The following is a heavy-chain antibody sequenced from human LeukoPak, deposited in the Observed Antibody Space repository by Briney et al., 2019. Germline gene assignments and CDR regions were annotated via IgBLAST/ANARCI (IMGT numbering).Heavy chain of an antibody. CDR2: IYAAGET. J-gene: IGHJ4*02. Sequence: GGSLRLSCAASGFTFSSYAMSWVRQAPGKGLEWVSVIYAAGETYYADSVKGRFTISRDNSKNTLYLQMNSLRADDTAVYYCTRDPTSEGRRDYWGQGTLVTVSS. CDR1: GFTFSSYA. D-gene: IGHD2-2*01. CDR3: TRDPTSEGRRDY. V-gene: IGHV3-23*03.